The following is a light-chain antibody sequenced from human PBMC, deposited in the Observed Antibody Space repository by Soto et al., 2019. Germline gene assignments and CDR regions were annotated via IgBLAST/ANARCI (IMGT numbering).Light chain of an antibody. J-gene: IGKJ2*01. Sequence: DVVMTQSPLSLAVTLGQPASISCRSSQSLVYSNGVTYLNWFQQRPGQSPRRLIHKVSNRDSGVPDRFSGSASGTDFTLKISRVEAGDVGVYYCMQGTHWPYTFGQGTKLEIK. CDR3: MQGTHWPYT. V-gene: IGKV2-30*01. CDR1: QSLVYSNGVTY. CDR2: KVS.